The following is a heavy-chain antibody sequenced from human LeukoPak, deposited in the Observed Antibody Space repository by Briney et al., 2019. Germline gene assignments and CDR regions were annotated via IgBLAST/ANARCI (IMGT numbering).Heavy chain of an antibody. CDR1: GFTFSSYG. J-gene: IGHJ3*02. Sequence: PGRSLRLSCAASGFTFSSYGMHWVRQAPGKGLEWVAVIWCDGSNKYYADSVKGRFTISRDNSKNTLYLQMNSLRAEDTAVYYCARVGGRDGYRIKGFFDIWGQGTMVTVSS. V-gene: IGHV3-33*01. D-gene: IGHD5-24*01. CDR2: IWCDGSNK. CDR3: ARVGGRDGYRIKGFFDI.